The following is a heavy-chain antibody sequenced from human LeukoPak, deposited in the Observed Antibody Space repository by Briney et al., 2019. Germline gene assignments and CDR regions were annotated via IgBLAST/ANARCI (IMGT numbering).Heavy chain of an antibody. V-gene: IGHV4-34*01. J-gene: IGHJ4*02. D-gene: IGHD2/OR15-2a*01. Sequence: SETLSLTCAVYGGFFSGYYWSWIRQPPGKGLEWIGEINHSGSTNYNPSLKSRVTISVDTSKNQFSLKLSSVTAADTAVYYCARAFLNYFDYWGQGTLVTVSS. CDR3: ARAFLNYFDY. CDR2: INHSGST. CDR1: GGFFSGYY.